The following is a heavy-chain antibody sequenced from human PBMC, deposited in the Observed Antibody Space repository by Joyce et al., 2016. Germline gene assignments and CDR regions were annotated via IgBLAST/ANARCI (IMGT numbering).Heavy chain of an antibody. D-gene: IGHD2-21*01. J-gene: IGHJ4*02. CDR2: VTGEGTGT. CDR3: ARDDLAVVAAYYFDY. CDR1: GSNFSDYG. V-gene: IGHV3-74*01. Sequence: EVELVESGGGLVQPGGSLRLSCVASGSNFSDYGRHWVRKAPGKGLEWVARVTGEGTGTRYAHSVKCRFTISRDNAKSTLFLQMDSLTAEDAAVYFCARDDLAVVAAYYFDYWGRGTLVIVSS.